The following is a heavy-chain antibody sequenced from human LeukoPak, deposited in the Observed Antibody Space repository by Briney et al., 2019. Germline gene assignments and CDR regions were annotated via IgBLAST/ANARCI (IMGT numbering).Heavy chain of an antibody. Sequence: SVKVSCKASGGTFSSYAISWVRQAPGQGLEWMGGIIPIFGTANYAQKFQGRVTITADESTSTAYMELSSLRSEDTAVYYCARGPEVTNYCSGGSCLHLADYYYYYMDVWGKGTTVTVSS. CDR3: ARGPEVTNYCSGGSCLHLADYYYYYMDV. D-gene: IGHD2-15*01. J-gene: IGHJ6*03. CDR1: GGTFSSYA. V-gene: IGHV1-69*13. CDR2: IIPIFGTA.